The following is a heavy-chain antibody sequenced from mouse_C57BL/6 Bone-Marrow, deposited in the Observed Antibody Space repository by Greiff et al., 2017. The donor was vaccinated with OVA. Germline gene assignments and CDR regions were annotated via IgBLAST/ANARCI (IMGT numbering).Heavy chain of an antibody. J-gene: IGHJ2*01. V-gene: IGHV1-81*01. CDR2: IYPRSGNT. CDR3: ARCFDGYYFDY. D-gene: IGHD2-3*01. CDR1: GYTFTSYG. Sequence: VKLVESGAELARPGASVKLSCKASGYTFTSYGISWVKQRTGPGLEWIGEIYPRSGNTYYNEKFKGKATLTADKSSSTAYMELRSLTSEDSAVYFCARCFDGYYFDYWGQGTTLTVSS.